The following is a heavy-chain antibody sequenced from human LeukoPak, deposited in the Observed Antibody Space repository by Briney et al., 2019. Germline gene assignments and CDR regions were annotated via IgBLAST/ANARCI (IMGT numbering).Heavy chain of an antibody. CDR2: ISGDGSST. CDR3: ARDNNWNYPDY. J-gene: IGHJ4*02. CDR1: GFTFSSYW. V-gene: IGHV3-74*01. Sequence: PGESLRLSCAASGFTFSSYWMHWVRQAPGKGLVWVSRISGDGSSTRYADSVKGRFTISRDNAKNTLFLQMNSLRAEDTAVYYCARDNNWNYPDYWGQGTLVTVSS. D-gene: IGHD1-7*01.